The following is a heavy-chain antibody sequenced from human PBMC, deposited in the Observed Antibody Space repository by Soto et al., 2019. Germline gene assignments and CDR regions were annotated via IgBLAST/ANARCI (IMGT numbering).Heavy chain of an antibody. CDR1: GVTFSNYE. CDR3: AIRVYGIRLSNVYLEV. J-gene: IGHJ6*03. V-gene: IGHV3-64*01. D-gene: IGHD6-13*01. CDR2: ISNNGAHT. Sequence: EAQLVESGGGLVQPGVSLRLSSAASGVTFSNYEMHWVRQAPGKGLEYVSGISNNGAHTDYAKSVKGRFTVSRDNSENTLYLQMGILSAEDMALYYCAIRVYGIRLSNVYLEVWVKGTTVSVSS.